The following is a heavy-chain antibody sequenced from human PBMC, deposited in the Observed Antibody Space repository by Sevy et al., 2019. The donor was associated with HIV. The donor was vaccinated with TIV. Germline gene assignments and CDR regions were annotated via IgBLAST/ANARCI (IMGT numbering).Heavy chain of an antibody. Sequence: GGSLRLSCAVSGFSFDSYGMTWVRQAPGKGLEWVAVIWYDGSNKYYADSVKGRFTISRDNSKNTLYLQMNSLRAEDTAVYYCAREVTMVRGVIREENWFDPWGQGTLVTVSS. V-gene: IGHV3-33*08. CDR3: AREVTMVRGVIREENWFDP. CDR1: GFSFDSYG. CDR2: IWYDGSNK. D-gene: IGHD3-10*01. J-gene: IGHJ5*02.